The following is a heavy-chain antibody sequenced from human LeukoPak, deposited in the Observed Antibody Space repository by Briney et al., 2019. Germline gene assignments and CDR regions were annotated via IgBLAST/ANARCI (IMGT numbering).Heavy chain of an antibody. CDR3: ARHRPGERRFDP. Sequence: PSETLSLTCAVSGGSIRNDYWSWIRQPPGKGLEWSAYINYSGSTNYNPSLESRVTISVDTSKNLFSLKFTSVTAADTAVYYCARHRPGERRFDPWGQGTLVTVSS. CDR2: INYSGST. J-gene: IGHJ5*02. D-gene: IGHD3-16*01. V-gene: IGHV4-59*08. CDR1: GGSIRNDY.